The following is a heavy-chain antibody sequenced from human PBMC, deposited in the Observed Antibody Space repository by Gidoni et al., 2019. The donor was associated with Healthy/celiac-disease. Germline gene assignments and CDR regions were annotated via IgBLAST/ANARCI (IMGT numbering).Heavy chain of an antibody. J-gene: IGHJ5*02. CDR1: GGTFSSYA. V-gene: IGHV1-69*01. CDR2: IIPNFGTA. CDR3: ARDRGDGYKGDWFDP. D-gene: IGHD3-10*01. Sequence: QVQLVQSGAEVKKPGSSVKVSCKPSGGTFSSYAISLVRQAPGQGLEWMGGIIPNFGTANYAQKFQGRVTITADESTSTAYMELSSLRSEDTAVYYCARDRGDGYKGDWFDPWGQGTLVTVSS.